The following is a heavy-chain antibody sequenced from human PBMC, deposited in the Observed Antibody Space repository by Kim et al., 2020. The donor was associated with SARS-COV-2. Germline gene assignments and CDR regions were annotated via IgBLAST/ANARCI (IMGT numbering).Heavy chain of an antibody. J-gene: IGHJ4*02. CDR1: GFTFSSYA. CDR2: ISGSGGST. Sequence: GGSLRLSCAASGFTFSSYAMSWVRQAPGKGLEWVSAISGSGGSTYYADSVKGRFTISRDNSKNTLYLQMNSLRAEDTAVYYCANPGDSSGYALGGYFDYWGQGTLVTVSS. CDR3: ANPGDSSGYALGGYFDY. D-gene: IGHD3-22*01. V-gene: IGHV3-23*01.